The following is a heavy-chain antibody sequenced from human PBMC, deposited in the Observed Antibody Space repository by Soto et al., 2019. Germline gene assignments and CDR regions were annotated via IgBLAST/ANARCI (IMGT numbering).Heavy chain of an antibody. CDR1: GYTFTTYN. Sequence: QVQLVQSGAEVRKPGASVKVSCKPSGYTFTTYNMHWVRQAPGQGLEWMGGINPSVGSTSYAQKFQGRVTMTRDTATSTVYMALSSPRPEDTAVYYCAGAGQGCFDYWGQGTLVTVAA. CDR2: INPSVGST. V-gene: IGHV1-46*01. J-gene: IGHJ4*02. CDR3: AGAGQGCFDY.